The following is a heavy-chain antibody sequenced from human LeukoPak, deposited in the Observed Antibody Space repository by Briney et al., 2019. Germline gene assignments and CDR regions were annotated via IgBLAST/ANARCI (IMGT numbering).Heavy chain of an antibody. CDR2: IYSGGST. V-gene: IGHV3-53*01. J-gene: IGHJ4*02. D-gene: IGHD1-26*01. Sequence: GGSLRLSCAASGFTVSSNYMSWVRQAPGKGLEWVSDIYSGGSTYYADSVKGRFTISRDNSKNTLYLQMTSLRAEDTAVYYCARDGGGSYVFDYWGQETLVTVSS. CDR3: ARDGGGSYVFDY. CDR1: GFTVSSNY.